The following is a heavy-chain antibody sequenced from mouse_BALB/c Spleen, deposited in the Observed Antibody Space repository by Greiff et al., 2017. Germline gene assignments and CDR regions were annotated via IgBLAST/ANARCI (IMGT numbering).Heavy chain of an antibody. V-gene: IGHV5-6*01. CDR2: ISSGGSYT. CDR1: GFTFSSYG. D-gene: IGHD2-4*01. CDR3: ARQGYDYDVDY. Sequence: DVQLQESGGDLVKPGGSLKLSCAASGFTFSSYGMSWVRQTPDKRLEWVATISSGGSYTYYPDSVKGRFTISRDNAKNTLYLQMSSLKSEDTAMYYCARQGYDYDVDYWGQGTTLTVSS. J-gene: IGHJ2*01.